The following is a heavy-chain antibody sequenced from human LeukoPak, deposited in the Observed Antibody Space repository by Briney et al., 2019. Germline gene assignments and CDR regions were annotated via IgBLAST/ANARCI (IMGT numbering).Heavy chain of an antibody. CDR3: ARVQMATIFYYYYYMDV. D-gene: IGHD5-24*01. V-gene: IGHV1-8*03. CDR1: GYTFTSYD. J-gene: IGHJ6*03. Sequence: ASVKVSCKASGYTFTSYDINWVRQATGQGLEWMGWMNLNSGNTGYAQKFHGRVAITRNTSISTAYMELSSLRSEDTAVYYCARVQMATIFYYYYYMDVWGKGTTVTVSS. CDR2: MNLNSGNT.